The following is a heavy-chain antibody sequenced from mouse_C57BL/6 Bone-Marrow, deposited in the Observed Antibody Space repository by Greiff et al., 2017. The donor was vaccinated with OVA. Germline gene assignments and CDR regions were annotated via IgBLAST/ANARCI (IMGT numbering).Heavy chain of an antibody. CDR3: GVLDYEDVGAYAMDY. D-gene: IGHD2-4*01. CDR2: IWGGGRT. Sequence: VKLVESGPGLVAPSQSLSITCTVSGFSLTSYGVDWVRQPPGKGLEWLGEIWGGGRTNYNSALMSSLSISKDNDKRKVFFKMISLQTYDTAMYYCGVLDYEDVGAYAMDYWGQGTSVTVSS. V-gene: IGHV2-9*01. J-gene: IGHJ4*01. CDR1: GFSLTSYG.